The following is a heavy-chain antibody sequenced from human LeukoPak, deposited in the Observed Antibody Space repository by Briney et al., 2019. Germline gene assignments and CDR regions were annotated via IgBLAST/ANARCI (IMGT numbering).Heavy chain of an antibody. CDR3: ASHGGSRPRNNWFDP. CDR2: IIPIFGTA. D-gene: IGHD2-15*01. V-gene: IGHV1-69*01. Sequence: AASVKVSCKASGGTFSSYAISWVRQAPGQGLEWMGGIIPIFGTANYAQEFQGRVTITADESTSTAYMELSSLRSEDTAVYYCASHGGSRPRNNWFDPWGQGTLVTVSS. CDR1: GGTFSSYA. J-gene: IGHJ5*02.